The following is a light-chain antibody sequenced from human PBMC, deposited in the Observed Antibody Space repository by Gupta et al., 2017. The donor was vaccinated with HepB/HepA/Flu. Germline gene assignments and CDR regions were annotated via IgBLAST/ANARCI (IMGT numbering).Light chain of an antibody. CDR2: EVS. CDR1: QSVSNW. V-gene: IGKV1-5*01. J-gene: IGKJ2*01. CDR3: LQYNSYSLYA. Sequence: DIQMTQSPSTLSASVGDRVTITCRASQSVSNWLAWYQQDPGRAPKLLISEVSTLESRVPSRFSGSRSGTEYTLTISGLQPEDFSTYYCLQYNSYSLYAFGQGTKLEIK.